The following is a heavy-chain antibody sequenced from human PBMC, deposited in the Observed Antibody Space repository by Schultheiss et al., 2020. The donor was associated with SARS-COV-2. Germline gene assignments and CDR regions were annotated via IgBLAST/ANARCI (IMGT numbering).Heavy chain of an antibody. CDR3: ARASPPRKLVATIPYYYYYGMDV. D-gene: IGHD5-12*01. J-gene: IGHJ6*02. Sequence: ASVKVSCKASGYSFTTYGITWVRQAPGQGLEWMGWISAYNGNTNYAQKLQGRVTMTTDTSTSTAYMELSSLRSEDTAVYYCARASPPRKLVATIPYYYYYGMDVWGQGTTVTVAS. CDR1: GYSFTTYG. CDR2: ISAYNGNT. V-gene: IGHV1-18*01.